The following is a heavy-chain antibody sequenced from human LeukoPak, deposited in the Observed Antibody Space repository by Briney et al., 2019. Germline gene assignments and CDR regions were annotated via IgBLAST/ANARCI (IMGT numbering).Heavy chain of an antibody. CDR3: AREISRGGCYGSGSPLPVAFDI. V-gene: IGHV4-61*02. J-gene: IGHJ3*02. Sequence: SQTLSLTCTVSGGSISSGSYYWSWIRQPAGKGLEWIGRIYTSGSTNYNPSLKSRVTISVDTSKNQFSLKLSSVTAADTAVYYCAREISRGGCYGSGSPLPVAFDIWGQGTMVTVSS. CDR2: IYTSGST. CDR1: GGSISSGSYY. D-gene: IGHD3-10*01.